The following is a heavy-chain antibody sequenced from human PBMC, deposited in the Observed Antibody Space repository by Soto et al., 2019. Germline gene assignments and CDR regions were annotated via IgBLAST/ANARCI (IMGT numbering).Heavy chain of an antibody. Sequence: SETLSLTCTVSGGSITGYHWSWIRQPPGKGLEWIGYTHNSGITNYNPSLQSRVTISVDTSKNHFSLKLSSVTASDMAGYYCATSIDGGGGRGYWGPGPRVT. J-gene: IGHJ4*02. CDR1: GGSITGYH. CDR3: ATSIDGGGGRGY. D-gene: IGHD2-15*01. CDR2: THNSGIT. V-gene: IGHV4-59*01.